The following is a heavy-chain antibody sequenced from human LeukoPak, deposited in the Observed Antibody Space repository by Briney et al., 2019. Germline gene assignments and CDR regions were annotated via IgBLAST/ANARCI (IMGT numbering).Heavy chain of an antibody. J-gene: IGHJ4*02. CDR1: GFTVSRNY. Sequence: GGSLRLSCAASGFTVSRNYMSWVRQAPGKGLEWVSTISGSGGGTYYADSVKGRFTISRDNSKNTLDMQMNNLRAEDTAVYYCAKEAVENFDHWGQGTPVTVSS. V-gene: IGHV3-23*01. CDR2: ISGSGGGT. CDR3: AKEAVENFDH.